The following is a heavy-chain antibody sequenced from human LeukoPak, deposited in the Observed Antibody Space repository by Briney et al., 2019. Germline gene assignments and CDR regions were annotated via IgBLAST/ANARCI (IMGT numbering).Heavy chain of an antibody. CDR1: GGSISSSSYY. CDR3: ARDRIVVVTATRSDAFDI. Sequence: SETLSLTCTVSGGSISSSSYYWGWIRQPPGKGLEWIGSIYYSGSTYYNPSLKSRVTISVDTSKNQFSLKLSSVTAADTAVYYCARDRIVVVTATRSDAFDIWGQGTMVTVSS. J-gene: IGHJ3*02. D-gene: IGHD2-21*02. CDR2: IYYSGST. V-gene: IGHV4-39*07.